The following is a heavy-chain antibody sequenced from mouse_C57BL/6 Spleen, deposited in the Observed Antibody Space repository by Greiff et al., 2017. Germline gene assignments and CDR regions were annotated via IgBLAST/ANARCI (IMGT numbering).Heavy chain of an antibody. Sequence: ESGPGLVKPSQSLSLTCSVTGYSITSGYYWNWIRQFPGNKLEWMGYISYDGSNNYNPSLKNRISITRDTSKNQFFLKLNSVTTEDTATYYCARGTGDAYWGQGTLVTVSA. CDR3: ARGTGDAY. J-gene: IGHJ3*01. D-gene: IGHD4-1*01. V-gene: IGHV3-6*01. CDR1: GYSITSGYY. CDR2: ISYDGSN.